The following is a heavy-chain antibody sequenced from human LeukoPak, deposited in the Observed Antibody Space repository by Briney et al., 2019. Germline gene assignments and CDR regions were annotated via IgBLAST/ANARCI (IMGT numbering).Heavy chain of an antibody. Sequence: PGGSLRLSCAASGFTFSSYATSWVRQAPGKGLEWVSYISSSSSYTNYADSVKGRFTISRDNAKNSLYLQMNSLRAEDTAVYYCARGRTTLVTPLFNWGQGTLVTVSS. CDR3: ARGRTTLVTPLFN. CDR1: GFTFSSYA. J-gene: IGHJ4*02. V-gene: IGHV3-21*05. D-gene: IGHD4-23*01. CDR2: ISSSSSYT.